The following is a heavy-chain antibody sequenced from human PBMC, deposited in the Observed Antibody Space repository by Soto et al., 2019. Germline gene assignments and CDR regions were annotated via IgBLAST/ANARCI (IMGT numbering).Heavy chain of an antibody. J-gene: IGHJ4*02. CDR2: LSTNNGNT. V-gene: IGHV1-18*01. CDR1: GYTFTSYD. CDR3: ARGGYRYGYDY. Sequence: QVHLVQSGAEVKKPGASVKVSCKASGYTFTSYDISWVRQAPGQGLEWMGWLSTNNGNTNYAQKIQGRVTMTTDTTTSTAYMELRSLRSDDTAVYYCARGGYRYGYDYWGQGTLVSVSS. D-gene: IGHD5-18*01.